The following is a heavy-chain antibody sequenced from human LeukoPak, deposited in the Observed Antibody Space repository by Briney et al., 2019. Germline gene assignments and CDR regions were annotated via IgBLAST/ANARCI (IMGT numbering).Heavy chain of an antibody. D-gene: IGHD2-2*01. V-gene: IGHV4-34*01. CDR1: GGSFSGYY. CDR2: INHNGST. Sequence: SETLSLTCAVYGGSFSGYYWSWIRQPPGKGLEWIGEINHNGSTNYNPSLKSRVTISVDTSKNQFSLKLSSVTAADTAVYYCARGSGNMGYCSSTSCRILNWFDPWGQGTLVTVSS. CDR3: ARGSGNMGYCSSTSCRILNWFDP. J-gene: IGHJ5*02.